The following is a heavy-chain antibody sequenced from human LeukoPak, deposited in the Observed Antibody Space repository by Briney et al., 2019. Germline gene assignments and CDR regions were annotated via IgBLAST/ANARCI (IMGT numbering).Heavy chain of an antibody. V-gene: IGHV3-23*01. CDR1: GFTFSSYA. Sequence: GGSLRLSCAASGFTFSSYAMSWVRQAPGKGLEWVSAISGGGGSTYYADSVKGRFTISRDNSKNTLYLQMNSLRAEDTAVYYCAKSVAVAGTAFDYWGQGTLVTVSS. CDR3: AKSVAVAGTAFDY. J-gene: IGHJ4*02. CDR2: ISGGGGST. D-gene: IGHD6-19*01.